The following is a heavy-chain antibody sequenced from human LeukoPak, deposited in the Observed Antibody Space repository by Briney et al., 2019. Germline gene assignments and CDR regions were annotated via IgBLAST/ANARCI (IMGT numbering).Heavy chain of an antibody. CDR2: INPNSGGT. CDR3: ATCIAAACGDYYYGMDV. D-gene: IGHD6-13*01. J-gene: IGHJ6*02. CDR1: GYTFTGYY. V-gene: IGHV1-2*02. Sequence: ASVTVSCKASGYTFTGYYMHWVRQAPGQGLEWMGWINPNSGGTNYAQKFQGRVTMTRDTSISTAYMELSRLRSDDTAVYYCATCIAAACGDYYYGMDVWGQGTTVTVSS.